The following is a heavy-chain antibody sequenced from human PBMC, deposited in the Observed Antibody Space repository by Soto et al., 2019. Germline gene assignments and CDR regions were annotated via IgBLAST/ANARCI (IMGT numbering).Heavy chain of an antibody. J-gene: IGHJ4*02. Sequence: ASVKVSCKASGYTFTSYAMHWVRQAPGQRLEWMGWINAGNGNTKYSQKFQGRVTITRDTSASTAYMELSSLRSEDTAVYYCARGGVVVAATIDYWGQGTLVTVSS. D-gene: IGHD2-15*01. CDR1: GYTFTSYA. CDR3: ARGGVVVAATIDY. V-gene: IGHV1-3*01. CDR2: INAGNGNT.